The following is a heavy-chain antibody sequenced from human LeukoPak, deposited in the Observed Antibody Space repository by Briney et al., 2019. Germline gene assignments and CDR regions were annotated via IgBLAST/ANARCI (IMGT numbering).Heavy chain of an antibody. CDR2: ISWNSANI. CDR3: AKEGYYDILAGYHTYSYYYMDV. D-gene: IGHD3-9*01. Sequence: GRSLRLSCAASGFTFDDFAMHWVRQVPGKALEWVSGISWNSANIDYADSVRGRFTISRDNAKNSLYLQMNSLRAEDTALYYCAKEGYYDILAGYHTYSYYYMDVWGKGTTVTVSS. V-gene: IGHV3-9*01. J-gene: IGHJ6*03. CDR1: GFTFDDFA.